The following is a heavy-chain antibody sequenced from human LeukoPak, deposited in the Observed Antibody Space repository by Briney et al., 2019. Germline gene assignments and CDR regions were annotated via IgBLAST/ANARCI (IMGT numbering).Heavy chain of an antibody. CDR3: AREGYSYGVDY. Sequence: KPGGSLRLSCAASGFTFSSYSMNWVRQAPGKGLEWVSSISSSSNYIYYADSVKGRFTISRDNAKNSLYLQMNSLRAEDTAVYYCAREGYSYGVDYWGQGTLVTVSS. CDR2: ISSSSNYI. D-gene: IGHD5-18*01. V-gene: IGHV3-21*01. CDR1: GFTFSSYS. J-gene: IGHJ4*02.